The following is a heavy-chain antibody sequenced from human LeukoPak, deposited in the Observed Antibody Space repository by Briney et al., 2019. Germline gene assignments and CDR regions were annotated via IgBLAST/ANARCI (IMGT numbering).Heavy chain of an antibody. D-gene: IGHD6-19*01. CDR1: GFTFSSYA. J-gene: IGHJ4*02. V-gene: IGHV3-23*01. CDR2: ISASGGST. Sequence: GGSLRLSCAASGFTFSSYAMNWVRQAPGKGLEWVSAISASGGSTFYADSVKGRFTISRDNSKNSLYLQMNSLRAEDTAVYYCARVPLWAVAGVHFDYWGQGTLVTVSS. CDR3: ARVPLWAVAGVHFDY.